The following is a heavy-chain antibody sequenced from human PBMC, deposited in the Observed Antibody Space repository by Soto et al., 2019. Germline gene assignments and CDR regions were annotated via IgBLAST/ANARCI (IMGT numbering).Heavy chain of an antibody. J-gene: IGHJ4*02. D-gene: IGHD2-21*02. CDR3: ARDVVTHPAYYFDY. Sequence: PSETLSLTCTVSGGSISSGDYYWSWILHPPGKGLEWIGYIYYSGSTYYNPSLKSRVTISVDTSKNQFSLKLSSVTAADTAVYYCARDVVTHPAYYFDYWGQGTLVTVSS. CDR2: IYYSGST. CDR1: GGSISSGDYY. V-gene: IGHV4-30-4*01.